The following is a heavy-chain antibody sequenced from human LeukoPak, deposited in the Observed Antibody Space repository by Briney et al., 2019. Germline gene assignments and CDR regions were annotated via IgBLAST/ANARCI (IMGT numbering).Heavy chain of an antibody. CDR2: IKQDGSEK. CDR1: GFTFSTYW. J-gene: IGHJ4*02. V-gene: IGHV3-7*01. Sequence: GGSLRLSCAAAGFTFSTYWMSWVRQAPGKGLEWVANIKQDGSEKYYVDSVKGRFTISRDNAKNSLYLQMNSLRAEDTAVYYCARSNYDLWSGYLYYLDYWGQGTLVTVSS. D-gene: IGHD3-3*01. CDR3: ARSNYDLWSGYLYYLDY.